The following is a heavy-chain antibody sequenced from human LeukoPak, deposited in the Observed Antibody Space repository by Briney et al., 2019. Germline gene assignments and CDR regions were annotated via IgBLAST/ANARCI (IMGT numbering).Heavy chain of an antibody. J-gene: IGHJ4*02. V-gene: IGHV6-1*01. D-gene: IGHD1-26*01. CDR1: GDSVSNNVAV. CDR3: ARDAVGASLFEY. CDR2: TYYRSKWHN. Sequence: SQTLSLTCVISGDSVSNNVAVWNWIRQSPSRGLKWLGRTYYRSKWHNHYAVSMESRITISPDTSKNQFYLQLDSVTPEDTAVYYCARDAVGASLFEYWGQGTLVTVSS.